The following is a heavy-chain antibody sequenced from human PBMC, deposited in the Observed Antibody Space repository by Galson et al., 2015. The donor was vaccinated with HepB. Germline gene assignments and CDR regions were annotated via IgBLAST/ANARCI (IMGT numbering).Heavy chain of an antibody. J-gene: IGHJ5*02. CDR3: APSFGVAARPDWFDP. V-gene: IGHV2-5*01. Sequence: PALVKPTQTLTLTCTFSGFSLSTSGVGVGWIRQPPGKALEWLALIYWNDDKRYSPSLKSRLTITKDTSKNQVVLTMTNMDPVDTATYYCAPSFGVAARPDWFDPWGQGTLVTVSS. CDR2: IYWNDDK. D-gene: IGHD6-6*01. CDR1: GFSLSTSGVG.